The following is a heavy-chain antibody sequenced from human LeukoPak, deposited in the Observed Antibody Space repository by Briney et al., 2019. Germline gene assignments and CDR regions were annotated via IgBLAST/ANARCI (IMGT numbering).Heavy chain of an antibody. Sequence: PGGSLRLSCAASGFTFTPYSMSWVRQAPGKGLEWVSSISSSSNNIYYADSVKGRFTISRDNAKNSLYLQMYSLRAEDTALYYCVRDLYGSGRYERDYWGQGTLVTVSS. CDR3: VRDLYGSGRYERDY. CDR1: GFTFTPYS. V-gene: IGHV3-21*01. CDR2: ISSSSNNI. D-gene: IGHD3-10*01. J-gene: IGHJ4*02.